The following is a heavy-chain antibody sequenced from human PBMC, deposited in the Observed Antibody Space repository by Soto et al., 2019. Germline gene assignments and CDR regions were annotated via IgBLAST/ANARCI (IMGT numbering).Heavy chain of an antibody. J-gene: IGHJ5*02. Sequence: PSETLSLTCTVSEGSIRGYYWDWIRQPPGKGLEWIGAMYYTGNKNYNPSLESRVTMSVDTSKNQFSLKLSSVTPTDTAVYYCARRSSSSLGSLFDPWGRGILVTVSS. CDR1: EGSIRGYY. CDR3: ARRSSSSLGSLFDP. CDR2: MYYTGNK. V-gene: IGHV4-39*01. D-gene: IGHD6-6*01.